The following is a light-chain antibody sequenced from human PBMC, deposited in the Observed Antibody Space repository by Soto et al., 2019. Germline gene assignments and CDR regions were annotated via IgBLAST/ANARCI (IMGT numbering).Light chain of an antibody. CDR3: QQYNQWLT. J-gene: IGKJ4*01. CDR2: GAS. CDR1: QSIRSN. Sequence: EIVMTQSPATLSVSPGERVTLSCRASQSIRSNLAWYQQKPGQAPRLLIFGASTRATGIPARFSASGSGTEFTLTLGSLQSEDFAVYYCQQYNQWLTFGGGTKVASK. V-gene: IGKV3-15*01.